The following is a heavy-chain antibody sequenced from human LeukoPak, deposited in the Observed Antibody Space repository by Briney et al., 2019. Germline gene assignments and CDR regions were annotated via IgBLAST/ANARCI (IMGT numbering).Heavy chain of an antibody. J-gene: IGHJ5*02. V-gene: IGHV3-11*06. CDR2: ISSSSDYT. CDR3: ARPPYSSSWDPGWFDP. D-gene: IGHD6-13*01. CDR1: GFTFSDYY. Sequence: GGSLRLSCVASGFTFSDYYMSWIRQAPGKGLEWVSYISSSSDYTNYADSVRGRFTISRDNAKNSLYLQMNSLRAEDTAVYYCARPPYSSSWDPGWFDPWGQGTLIAVSS.